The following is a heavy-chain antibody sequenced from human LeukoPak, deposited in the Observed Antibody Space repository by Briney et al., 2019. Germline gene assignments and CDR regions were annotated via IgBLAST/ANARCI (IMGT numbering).Heavy chain of an antibody. CDR2: IYHSGST. CDR1: GYSISSGYY. J-gene: IGHJ4*02. Sequence: SETLSLTCTVSGYSISSGYYWGWIRQPPGKGLEWIGSIYHSGSTYYNPSLKSRATISVDTSKNQFSLKLSSRTAADTAVYYCAREGAGGATQDYWGQGTLVTVSS. CDR3: AREGAGGATQDY. V-gene: IGHV4-38-2*02. D-gene: IGHD1-26*01.